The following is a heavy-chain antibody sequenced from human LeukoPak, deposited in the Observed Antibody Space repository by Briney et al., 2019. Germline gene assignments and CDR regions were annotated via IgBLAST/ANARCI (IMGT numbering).Heavy chain of an antibody. CDR1: GGSFSGYY. CDR2: INHSGST. Sequence: PSETLPLTCAVYGGSFSGYYWSWIRQPPGKGLEWIGEINHSGSTNYNPSLKSRVTISVDTSKNQFSLKLSSVTAADTAVYYCARGRRNRGSSKFRPDSAIWTFDYWGQGTLVTVSS. D-gene: IGHD6-6*01. CDR3: ARGRRNRGSSKFRPDSAIWTFDY. V-gene: IGHV4-34*01. J-gene: IGHJ4*02.